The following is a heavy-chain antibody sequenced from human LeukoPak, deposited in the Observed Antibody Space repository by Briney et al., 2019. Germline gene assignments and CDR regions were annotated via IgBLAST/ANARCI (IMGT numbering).Heavy chain of an antibody. CDR2: IIPIFGTA. D-gene: IGHD2-2*02. J-gene: IGHJ6*03. CDR1: GGTFSSYA. Sequence: SVKVSCKASGGTFSSYAISWVRQAPGQGLEWMGGIIPIFGTANYAQKFQGRVTITADESTSTAYMELSSLRSEDTAVYYCARDMSYCSSTSCYIAGGYYYYMDVWGKGTTVTVSS. V-gene: IGHV1-69*13. CDR3: ARDMSYCSSTSCYIAGGYYYYMDV.